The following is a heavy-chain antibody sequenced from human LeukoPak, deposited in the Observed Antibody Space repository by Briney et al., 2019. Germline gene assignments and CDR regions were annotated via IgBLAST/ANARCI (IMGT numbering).Heavy chain of an antibody. CDR2: ISWDGGST. CDR3: AKVLVPAAPWGMDV. J-gene: IGHJ6*02. D-gene: IGHD2-2*01. CDR1: GFTFDDYT. V-gene: IGHV3-43*01. Sequence: GGSLRLSCAAPGFTFDDYTMHWVRQAPGKGLEWVSLISWDGGSTYYADSVKGRFTISRDNSKNSLYLQMNSLRTEDTALYYCAKVLVPAAPWGMDVWGQGTTVTVSS.